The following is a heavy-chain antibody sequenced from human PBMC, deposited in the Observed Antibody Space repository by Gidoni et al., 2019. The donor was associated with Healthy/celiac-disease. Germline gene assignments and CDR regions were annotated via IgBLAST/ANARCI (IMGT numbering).Heavy chain of an antibody. CDR1: GFTFSDYY. J-gene: IGHJ4*02. D-gene: IGHD3-10*01. CDR3: AREEANYYGSGLTDY. Sequence: QVQLVESGGGLVKPGGSLRLSCAASGFTFSDYYMSWIRQAPGKGLEWVSYISSSSSYTNYADSVKGRFTISRDNAKNSLYLQMNSLRAEDTAVYYCAREEANYYGSGLTDYWGQGTLVTVSS. V-gene: IGHV3-11*06. CDR2: ISSSSSYT.